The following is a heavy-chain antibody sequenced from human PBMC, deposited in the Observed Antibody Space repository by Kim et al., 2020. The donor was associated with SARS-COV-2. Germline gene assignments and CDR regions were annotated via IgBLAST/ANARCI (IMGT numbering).Heavy chain of an antibody. D-gene: IGHD3-9*01. V-gene: IGHV4-39*07. CDR1: GGSISSSSYY. Sequence: SETLSHTCTVSGGSISSSSYYWGWIRQPPGKGLEWIGSIYYSGSTYYNPSLKSRVTISVDTSKNQFSLKLSSVTAADTAVYYCAREGGYFDWSQDYWGQG. CDR3: AREGGYFDWSQDY. J-gene: IGHJ4*02. CDR2: IYYSGST.